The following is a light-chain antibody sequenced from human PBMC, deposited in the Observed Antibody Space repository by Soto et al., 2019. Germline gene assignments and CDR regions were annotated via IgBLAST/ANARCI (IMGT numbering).Light chain of an antibody. CDR1: QSISSW. V-gene: IGKV1-5*03. Sequence: DIQMTQSPSTLSASVGDRVTITCRASQSISSWLAWYQQKPGKAPKLLIYKASSLESGVPSRFSGSGSGTEFTLTISSLQPDDFATYYCQQYNSYSALTFGGGTTV. CDR2: KAS. J-gene: IGKJ4*01. CDR3: QQYNSYSALT.